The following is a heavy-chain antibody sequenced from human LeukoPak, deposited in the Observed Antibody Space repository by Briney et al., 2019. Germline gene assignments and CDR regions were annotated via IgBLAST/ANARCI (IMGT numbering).Heavy chain of an antibody. CDR2: ISYTGST. CDR1: GGSISIYY. D-gene: IGHD6-19*01. V-gene: IGHV4-59*08. Sequence: PSETLSLTCTVSGGSISIYYWNWIRQPPGKGLEWIGYISYTGSTNYNPSLKSRVSISLDTSKNQFSLKLSSVTAADTAVYYCARLPEFGSGWYFDYWGQGTLVTVSS. CDR3: ARLPEFGSGWYFDY. J-gene: IGHJ4*02.